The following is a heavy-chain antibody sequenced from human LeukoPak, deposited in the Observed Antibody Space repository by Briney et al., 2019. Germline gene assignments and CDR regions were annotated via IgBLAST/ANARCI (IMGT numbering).Heavy chain of an antibody. D-gene: IGHD1-26*01. J-gene: IGHJ4*02. CDR2: INPNSGGT. V-gene: IGHV1-2*06. CDR3: ARGGSTYIVGPTKGVDY. Sequence: ASVKVSCKASGYTFTGYYMHWVRQAPGQGLEWTGRINPNSGGTNYAQKFQGRVTMTRDTSISTAYMELSRRRSDDTAVYYCARGGSTYIVGPTKGVDYWGQGTLVTVSS. CDR1: GYTFTGYY.